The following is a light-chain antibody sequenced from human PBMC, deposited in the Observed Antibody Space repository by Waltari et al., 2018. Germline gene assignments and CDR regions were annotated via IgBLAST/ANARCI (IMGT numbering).Light chain of an antibody. V-gene: IGLV4-69*01. CDR1: SGHSSYD. J-gene: IGLJ3*02. CDR2: LNSDGSH. CDR3: QTWGTGIHWV. Sequence: QLVLTQSPSASASLGASVTPPCTLSSGHSSYDIAWPQPQPEKGPRYLMKLNSDGSHSKGDGIPDRFSGSSSGAERYLTISSLQSEDEADYYCQTWGTGIHWVFGGGTKLTVL.